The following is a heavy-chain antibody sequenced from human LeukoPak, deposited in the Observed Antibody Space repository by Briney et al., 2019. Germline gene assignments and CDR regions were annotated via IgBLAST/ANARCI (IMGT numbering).Heavy chain of an antibody. CDR2: FDPEDGET. D-gene: IGHD6-19*01. Sequence: ASVKVSCKVSGYTLTELSMHWVRQAPGKGLEWMGGFDPEDGETIYAQKFQGRVTMTEDTSTDAAYTELSSLRSEDTAVYYCATSRAVAGLGASGYFDYWGQGTLVTVSS. V-gene: IGHV1-24*01. J-gene: IGHJ4*02. CDR1: GYTLTELS. CDR3: ATSRAVAGLGASGYFDY.